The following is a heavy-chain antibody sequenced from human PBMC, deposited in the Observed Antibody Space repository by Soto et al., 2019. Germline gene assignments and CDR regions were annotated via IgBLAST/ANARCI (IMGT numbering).Heavy chain of an antibody. CDR3: ASKLTFGGSSDY. D-gene: IGHD3-16*01. Sequence: GGSLRLSXAASGFTFSDYGMSWVREAPGKGLEWVSTLSGGGASTYYADSVKGRFTISRDNSKNTLYLQMNSLRAEDTAVYYCASKLTFGGSSDYWGQGPLVTVSS. CDR1: GFTFSDYG. CDR2: LSGGGAST. V-gene: IGHV3-23*01. J-gene: IGHJ4*02.